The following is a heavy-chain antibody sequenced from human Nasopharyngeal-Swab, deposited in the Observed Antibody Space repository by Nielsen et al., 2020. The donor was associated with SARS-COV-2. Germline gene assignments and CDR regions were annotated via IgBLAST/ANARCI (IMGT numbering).Heavy chain of an antibody. D-gene: IGHD3-10*01. Sequence: SETLSLTRAVYGGSFSGYYWSWIRQSPGKGLEWIGEINHSGSTNYNPSLKSRVTISVDTSKNQFSLKLSSVTAADTAVYFCARDITQLLWFGESRAFDIWGQGTKVTVSS. CDR2: INHSGST. CDR3: ARDITQLLWFGESRAFDI. CDR1: GGSFSGYY. J-gene: IGHJ3*02. V-gene: IGHV4-34*01.